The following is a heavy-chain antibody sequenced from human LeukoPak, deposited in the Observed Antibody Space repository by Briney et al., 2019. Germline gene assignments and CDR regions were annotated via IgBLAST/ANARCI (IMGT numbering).Heavy chain of an antibody. V-gene: IGHV1-46*01. CDR3: ARDLEFGLVYFDY. J-gene: IGHJ4*02. CDR1: GYTFTSYY. Sequence: ASVKVSCKASGYTFTSYYIRWVRQAPGQGLEWMGIINPSGGSTSYAQKFQGRVTTTRDTSTSTVYMELSSLRSEDTAVYYCARDLEFGLVYFDYWGQGTLVTVSS. CDR2: INPSGGST. D-gene: IGHD3-3*01.